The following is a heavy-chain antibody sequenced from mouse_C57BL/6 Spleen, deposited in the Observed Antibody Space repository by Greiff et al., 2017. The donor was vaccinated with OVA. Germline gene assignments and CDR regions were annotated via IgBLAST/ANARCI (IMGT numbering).Heavy chain of an antibody. D-gene: IGHD1-1*01. CDR2: IRSKSNNHAT. CDR1: GFSFNTYA. J-gene: IGHJ3*01. Sequence: EVHLVESGGGLVQPKGSLKLSCAASGFSFNTYAMNWVRQAPGKGLEWVARIRSKSNNHATYYADSVKDRFTISRDDSESMLYLQMNNLKTEDTAMYYCVRQITTEGIWGQGTLVTVSA. V-gene: IGHV10-1*01. CDR3: VRQITTEGI.